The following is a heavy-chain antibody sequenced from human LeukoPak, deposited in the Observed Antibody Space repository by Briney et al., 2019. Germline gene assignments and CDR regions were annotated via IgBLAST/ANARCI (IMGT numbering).Heavy chain of an antibody. D-gene: IGHD1-7*01. CDR3: ARFGWNYVGSNWFDP. Sequence: SSQTLSLTCTVSGGSISSGSYYWSWIRQPAGKGLEWIGRIYTSGSTNYNPSLKSRVTISVDTSKNQFSLKLSSVTAADTAVYYCARFGWNYVGSNWFDPWGQGTLVTVSS. J-gene: IGHJ5*02. V-gene: IGHV4-61*02. CDR1: GGSISSGSYY. CDR2: IYTSGST.